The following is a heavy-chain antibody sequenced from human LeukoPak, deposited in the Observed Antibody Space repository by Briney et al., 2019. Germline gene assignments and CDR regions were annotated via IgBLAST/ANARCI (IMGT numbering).Heavy chain of an antibody. CDR1: GFTFSSYA. V-gene: IGHV3-23*01. CDR2: LSGSGGST. D-gene: IGHD1/OR15-1a*01. J-gene: IGHJ4*02. CDR3: AKARLEQGGMFDY. Sequence: PGGSLRLSCAASGFTFSSYAMSWVRQAPGEGLEWVSLLSGSGGSTYYADSVKGRFTISRDNSKNTLYLQMNSLRAEDTAVYYCAKARLEQGGMFDYWGQGTPVTVSS.